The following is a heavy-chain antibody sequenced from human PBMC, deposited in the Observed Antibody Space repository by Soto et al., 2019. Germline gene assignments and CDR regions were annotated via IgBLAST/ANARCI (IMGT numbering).Heavy chain of an antibody. CDR2: INHSGST. D-gene: IGHD2-15*01. CDR1: GGSFSGYY. J-gene: IGHJ4*02. Sequence: TLSLTCAVYGGSFSGYYWSWIRQPPGKGLEWIGEINHSGSTNYNPSLKSRVTISVDTSKNQFSLKLSSVTAADTAVYYCARDHCSGGSCYFDYWGQGTLVTVSS. CDR3: ARDHCSGGSCYFDY. V-gene: IGHV4-34*01.